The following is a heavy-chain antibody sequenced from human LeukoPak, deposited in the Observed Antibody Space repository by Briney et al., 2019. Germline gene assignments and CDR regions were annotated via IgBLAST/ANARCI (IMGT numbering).Heavy chain of an antibody. V-gene: IGHV4-38-2*02. Sequence: SETLSLTCAVSGYSISSGYYWGWIRQPPGKGLEWIGSIYHSGSTYYNPSLKSRVTISVDTSKNQFSLKLTSVTAADTAVYYRVRDASSGGHYWGQGTLVTVSS. CDR2: IYHSGST. D-gene: IGHD3-22*01. CDR3: VRDASSGGHY. J-gene: IGHJ4*02. CDR1: GYSISSGYY.